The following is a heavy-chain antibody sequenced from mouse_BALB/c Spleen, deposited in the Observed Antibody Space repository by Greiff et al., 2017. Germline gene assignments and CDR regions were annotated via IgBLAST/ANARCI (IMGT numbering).Heavy chain of an antibody. D-gene: IGHD6-1*01. CDR1: GYTFTSYV. V-gene: IGHV1-14*01. CDR2: IYPYNDGT. J-gene: IGHJ4*01. CDR3: ARQLTSYAMDY. Sequence: QLQESGPELVKPGASVKMSCKASGYTFTSYVMHWVKQKPGQGLEWIGYIYPYNDGTKYNEKFKGKATLTSDKSSSTAYMELSSLTSEDSAVYYCARQLTSYAMDYWGQGTSVTVSS.